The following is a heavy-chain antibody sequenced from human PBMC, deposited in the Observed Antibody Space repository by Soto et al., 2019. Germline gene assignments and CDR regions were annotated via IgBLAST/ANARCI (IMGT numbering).Heavy chain of an antibody. CDR2: MNPTTGST. CDR3: ARGRLVAGTVDS. D-gene: IGHD1-7*01. Sequence: QVQLVQSGAEVKKPGASVKVACKASGYTFTSYDIKWVRQATGQGLEWMGWMNPTTGSTGFAQKFQGRVTMTSNTSISAAYLVLSSLTSEDTAVYYCARGRLVAGTVDSWGQVTLVTVSS. V-gene: IGHV1-8*01. J-gene: IGHJ4*02. CDR1: GYTFTSYD.